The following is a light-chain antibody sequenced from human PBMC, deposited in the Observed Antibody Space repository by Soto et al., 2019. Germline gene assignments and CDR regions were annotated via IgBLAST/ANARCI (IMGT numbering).Light chain of an antibody. J-gene: IGLJ1*01. Sequence: QSALTQPASVSGSPGQSIIISCTGTSSDVGGYNYVSWYQQHPGNAPKLMIYQVSNRPSGVSNRFSGSKSGNTASLTISGLQAEDEADYYCTSFTSTSSLFVFGTGTKVTVL. CDR1: SSDVGGYNY. V-gene: IGLV2-14*01. CDR3: TSFTSTSSLFV. CDR2: QVS.